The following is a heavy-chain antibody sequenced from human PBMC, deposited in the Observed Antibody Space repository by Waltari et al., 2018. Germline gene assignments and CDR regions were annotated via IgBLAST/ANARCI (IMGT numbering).Heavy chain of an antibody. CDR1: GFTLSSYA. V-gene: IGHV3-23*01. J-gene: IGHJ5*02. CDR2: SGSDGRT. D-gene: IGHD6-13*01. CDR3: AKEVWQQLVKMVGWFDP. Sequence: EVQLLESGGGLVQPGGSLRLSCVASGFTLSSYAMSWVRQVPGKGLEWVSASGSDGRTYYADSVKGRFTISRDNSKSTLYLQMNSLRAEDTAVYYCAKEVWQQLVKMVGWFDPWGQGTLVTVSS.